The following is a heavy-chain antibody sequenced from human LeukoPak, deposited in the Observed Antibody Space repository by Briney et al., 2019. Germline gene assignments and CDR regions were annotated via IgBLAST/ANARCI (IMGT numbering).Heavy chain of an antibody. CDR2: INHSGST. V-gene: IGHV4-34*01. D-gene: IGHD1-26*01. J-gene: IGHJ4*02. CDR3: ARGLSSGSGTTGFDY. CDR1: GVSFSGYY. Sequence: PSETLSLTCAVYGVSFSGYYWSWIRQPPGKGLEWIGEINHSGSTNYNPSLKSRVTISVDTSKNQFSLKLSSVTAADTAVYYCARGLSSGSGTTGFDYWGQGTLVTVSS.